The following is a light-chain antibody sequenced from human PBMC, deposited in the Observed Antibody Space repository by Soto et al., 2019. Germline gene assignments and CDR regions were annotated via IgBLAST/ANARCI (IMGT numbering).Light chain of an antibody. V-gene: IGKV3-11*01. CDR1: QSIGSA. CDR3: QQRSKWPLT. CDR2: DAS. J-gene: IGKJ4*01. Sequence: EIVLTQSPGTLSLSPGERATLSCRASQSIGSAIAWYHQRSGQAPRLLIFDASIRVPTTPARFSGSVSGTDFTLTISSLEPEDFAVYYCQQRSKWPLTFGGGTKVDIK.